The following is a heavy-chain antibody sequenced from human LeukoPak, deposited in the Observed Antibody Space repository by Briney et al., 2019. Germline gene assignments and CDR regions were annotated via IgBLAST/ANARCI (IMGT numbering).Heavy chain of an antibody. J-gene: IGHJ4*02. D-gene: IGHD4-17*01. CDR3: ARDWRADYDDYFEY. Sequence: EPSETLSLTCTVSGGSISSGRYYWTWIRQPAGKGLEWIGRMYTSGSTNYNPSLKSRVTISVDTSKNQFSLKLSSVTAADTAVYYCARDWRADYDDYFEYWGQGTLVTVSS. V-gene: IGHV4-61*02. CDR1: GGSISSGRYY. CDR2: MYTSGST.